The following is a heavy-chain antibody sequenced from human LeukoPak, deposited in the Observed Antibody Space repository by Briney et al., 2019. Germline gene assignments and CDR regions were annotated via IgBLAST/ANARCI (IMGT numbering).Heavy chain of an antibody. V-gene: IGHV3-72*01. CDR2: TRNKANNYAT. CDR1: GYTFSDHY. J-gene: IGHJ4*02. CDR3: TRWRSGTSD. D-gene: IGHD4-23*01. Sequence: GGSLRLSCAVSGYTFSDHYTDWVRQAPGEGLEWVGHTRNKANNYATEYAASVKGRFTISRDDSRNSVYLQMNSLRTEDTAVYYCTRWRSGTSDWGQGTLVTVSS.